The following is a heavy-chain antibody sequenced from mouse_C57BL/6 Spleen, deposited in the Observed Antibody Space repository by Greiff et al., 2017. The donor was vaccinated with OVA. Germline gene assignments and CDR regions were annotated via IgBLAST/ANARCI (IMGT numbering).Heavy chain of an antibody. D-gene: IGHD2-2*01. J-gene: IGHJ2*01. CDR2: ISSGGSYT. V-gene: IGHV5-6*01. CDR3: ARLYGYDGDGYFDY. Sequence: EVKLVESGGDLVKPGGSLKLSCAASGFTFSSYGMSWVRQTPDKRLEWVATISSGGSYTYYPDSVKGRFTISRDNAKNTLYLQMSSLKSEDTAMYYCARLYGYDGDGYFDYWGQGTTLTVSS. CDR1: GFTFSSYG.